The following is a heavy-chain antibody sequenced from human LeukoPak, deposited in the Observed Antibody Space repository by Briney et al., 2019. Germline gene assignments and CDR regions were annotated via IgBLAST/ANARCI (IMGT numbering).Heavy chain of an antibody. V-gene: IGHV3-23*01. Sequence: PGGSLSLSCAASGFIFSTYIMSWVRQAPGKGLEWVSSISSSGGSTYYADSVKGRFTISRDNSKNTLYLQVNSLRAEDTAVYYCAKAAVYHDSCPDSWGQGTLVTVSS. CDR1: GFIFSTYI. CDR2: ISSSGGST. D-gene: IGHD5/OR15-5a*01. J-gene: IGHJ4*02. CDR3: AKAAVYHDSCPDS.